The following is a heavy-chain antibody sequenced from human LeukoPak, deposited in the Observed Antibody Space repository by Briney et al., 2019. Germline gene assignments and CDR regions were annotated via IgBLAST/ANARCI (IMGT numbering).Heavy chain of an antibody. Sequence: GASVKVSCKASGYTFSSYYMHWVRQAPGQGLEWMGIINPSGGSTSYAHKFQGRVTMTRDTSTSTVYMELSSLRSEDTAVYYCARDRSSGWYDFDYWGQGTLVTVSS. CDR1: GYTFSSYY. CDR3: ARDRSSGWYDFDY. D-gene: IGHD6-19*01. V-gene: IGHV1-46*01. J-gene: IGHJ4*02. CDR2: INPSGGST.